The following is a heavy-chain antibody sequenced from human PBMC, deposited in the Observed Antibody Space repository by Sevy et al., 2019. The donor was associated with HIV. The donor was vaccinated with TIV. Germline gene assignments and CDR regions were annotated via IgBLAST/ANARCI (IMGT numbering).Heavy chain of an antibody. CDR3: ARGENNDEFFQY. V-gene: IGHV3-30*04. Sequence: GGSLRLSCAASGFIFSNFAMHWVRQAPGKGLEWVAVTSYDGSNKYYAHSVKGRFTVSRDNSRNILSLEMNSLRREDTAVYYCARGENNDEFFQYWGQGTLVTVSS. J-gene: IGHJ1*01. CDR2: TSYDGSNK. CDR1: GFIFSNFA. D-gene: IGHD1-26*01.